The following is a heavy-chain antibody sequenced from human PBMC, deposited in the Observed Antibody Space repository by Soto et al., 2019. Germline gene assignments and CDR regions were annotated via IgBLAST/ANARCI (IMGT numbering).Heavy chain of an antibody. CDR2: IYYSGST. V-gene: IGHV4-39*01. CDR3: ARLQFTDWFDP. J-gene: IGHJ5*02. CDR1: GGSISSSSYY. Sequence: PSETLSLTCTVSGGSISSSSYYWGWIRQPPGKGLEWIGSIYYSGSTYYNPSLKSRVTMSVDTSKNQFSLKLSSVTAADTAVYYCARLQFTDWFDPWGQGTLVTVSS. D-gene: IGHD1-1*01.